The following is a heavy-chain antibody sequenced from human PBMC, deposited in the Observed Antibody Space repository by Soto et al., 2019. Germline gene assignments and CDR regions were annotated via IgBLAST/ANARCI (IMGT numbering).Heavy chain of an antibody. J-gene: IGHJ4*02. CDR2: FSYSGST. V-gene: IGHV4-39*01. Sequence: TLSLTCTVSGASISSSSYYWGWIRQPPGKGLEWIGSFSYSGSTYYNPSLKSRLTISVDTSKSQFSLRLSSVTAADTAVYYCARHGFSSGWQTFDYWGRGTLVTVSS. D-gene: IGHD6-19*01. CDR3: ARHGFSSGWQTFDY. CDR1: GASISSSSYY.